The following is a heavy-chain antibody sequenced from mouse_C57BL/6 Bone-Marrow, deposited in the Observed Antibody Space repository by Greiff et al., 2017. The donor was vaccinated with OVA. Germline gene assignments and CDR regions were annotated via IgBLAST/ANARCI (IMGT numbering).Heavy chain of an antibody. CDR2: ISDGGSYT. CDR1: GFTFSSYA. J-gene: IGHJ4*01. CDR3: ARDFSMDY. V-gene: IGHV5-4*01. Sequence: EVQLMASWGGLVKPGGSLKLSCAASGFTFSSYAMSWVRQTPEKRLEWVATISDGGSYTYYPDNVKGRFPISRDNAKNNLYLQMSHLKSEDTAMYYCARDFSMDYWGQGTSVTVSS.